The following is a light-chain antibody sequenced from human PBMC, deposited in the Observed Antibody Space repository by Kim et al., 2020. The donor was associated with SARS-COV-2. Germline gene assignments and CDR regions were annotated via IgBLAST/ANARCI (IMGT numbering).Light chain of an antibody. CDR1: Y. CDR2: TAS. V-gene: IGKV3-20*01. J-gene: IGKJ4*01. CDR3: QQYGISPLT. Sequence: YLAWYQQNPGQAPRLLIHTASKRATGIPNRISASGSGTDFILTITTLEPEDFAVYYCQQYGISPLTFGGGTKVDIK.